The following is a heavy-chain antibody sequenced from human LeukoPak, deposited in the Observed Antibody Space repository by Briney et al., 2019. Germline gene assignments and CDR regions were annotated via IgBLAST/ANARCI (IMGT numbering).Heavy chain of an antibody. Sequence: ASVKVSCKASGYTFTGYYMHWVRQAPGQGLEWMGWINPNSGGTNYAQKFQGRVTMTTDTSTSTAYMELRSLRSDDTAVYYCARDRGSSFAFDIWGQGTMVTVSS. CDR1: GYTFTGYY. D-gene: IGHD6-13*01. J-gene: IGHJ3*02. CDR3: ARDRGSSFAFDI. V-gene: IGHV1-2*02. CDR2: INPNSGGT.